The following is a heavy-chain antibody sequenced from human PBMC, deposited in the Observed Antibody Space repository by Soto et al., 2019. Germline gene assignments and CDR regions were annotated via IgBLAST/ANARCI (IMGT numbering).Heavy chain of an antibody. CDR2: ISGGGGTT. CDR3: ARGPRAPPPHDYGMDV. Sequence: EVQLLESGGGLVQPGGSLRLSCAASGFTFSSHVMNWVRQAPGKGLEWVAAISGGGGTTFYGDSVEGRFTMSRDNSKNTVFLHMNSLRAEDTAVYYCARGPRAPPPHDYGMDVWGQGTTVTVSS. J-gene: IGHJ6*02. CDR1: GFTFSSHV. V-gene: IGHV3-23*01.